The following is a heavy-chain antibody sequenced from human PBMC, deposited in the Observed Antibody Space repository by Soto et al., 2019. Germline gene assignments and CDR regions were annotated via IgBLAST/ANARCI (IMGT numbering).Heavy chain of an antibody. V-gene: IGHV1-69*08. J-gene: IGHJ4*02. CDR1: GGSFSSNT. D-gene: IGHD7-27*01. CDR2: IIPILGIA. CDR3: ARDVVTGGLDY. Sequence: QVQLVQSGAEVKKPGSSVKVSCKASGGSFSSNTISWVRQAPGQGLEWMGRIIPILGIANYAQKFQGRVTITADKSTSTAYMELSSLRSEDTAVYYCARDVVTGGLDYWGQGTLVTVS.